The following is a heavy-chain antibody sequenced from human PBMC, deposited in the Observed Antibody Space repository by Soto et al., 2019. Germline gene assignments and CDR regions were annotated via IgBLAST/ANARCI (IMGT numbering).Heavy chain of an antibody. D-gene: IGHD6-6*01. J-gene: IGHJ6*02. CDR3: ARDVGTAARPRGMDV. CDR1: GFTFSSYA. V-gene: IGHV3-30-3*01. Sequence: GSLRLSCAASGFTFSSYAMHWVRQAPGKGLEWVAVISYDGSNKYYADSVKGRFTISRDNSKNTLYLQMNSLRAEDTAVYYCARDVGTAARPRGMDVWGQGTTVTVSS. CDR2: ISYDGSNK.